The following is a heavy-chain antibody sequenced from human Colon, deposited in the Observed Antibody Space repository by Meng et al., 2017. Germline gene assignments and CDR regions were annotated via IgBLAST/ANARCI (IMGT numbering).Heavy chain of an antibody. J-gene: IGHJ4*02. V-gene: IGHV1-2*02. D-gene: IGHD6-19*01. CDR3: ARDSSGWTPFDD. Sequence: ASVKVSCKASGYTFTGYYMHWVRQAPGQGLEWMGWINPNSGGTNYAQKFQGRVTMARDTSISTAYMELSRLRSDDTGVYHCARDSSGWTPFDDWGQGTLVTVSS. CDR2: INPNSGGT. CDR1: GYTFTGYY.